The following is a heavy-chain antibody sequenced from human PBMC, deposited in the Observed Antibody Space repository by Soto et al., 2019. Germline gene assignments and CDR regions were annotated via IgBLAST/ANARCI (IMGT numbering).Heavy chain of an antibody. V-gene: IGHV3-30*18. D-gene: IGHD4-4*01. CDR3: AKGYSNLDY. CDR2: ITYDGSNT. J-gene: IGHJ4*02. CDR1: GFSFSSYG. Sequence: QVLLVESGGGVVQPGRSLRLSCAASGFSFSSYGMHWVRQAPGKGLEWVAVITYDGSNTYYADSVKGRFTISRDNSKKTLYLQMNSLRTEDTAVYYCAKGYSNLDYWGQGTLVTVSS.